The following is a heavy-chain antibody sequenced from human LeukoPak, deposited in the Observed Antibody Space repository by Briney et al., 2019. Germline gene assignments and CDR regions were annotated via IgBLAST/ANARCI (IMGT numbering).Heavy chain of an antibody. CDR2: IYSGGST. J-gene: IGHJ3*01. Sequence: GGSLRLSCAASGFTVSSNYKSWVRQAPGKGLEWVSVIYSGGSTYYADSVKGRFTISRDNSKNTLYLQMTSLRAEDTAVYYCAKDPNGDYIGAFDFWGQGILVTVSS. CDR1: GFTVSSNY. V-gene: IGHV3-53*01. CDR3: AKDPNGDYIGAFDF. D-gene: IGHD4-17*01.